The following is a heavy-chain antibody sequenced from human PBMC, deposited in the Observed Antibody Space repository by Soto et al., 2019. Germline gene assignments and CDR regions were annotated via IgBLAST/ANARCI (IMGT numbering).Heavy chain of an antibody. J-gene: IGHJ2*01. CDR1: GGSISSYY. Sequence: QVQLQESGPGLVKPSETLSLTCTVSGGSISSYYWSWIRQPPGKGLEWIGYIYYSGSTNYNPSLKRRVTISVDTSKYRFSLKLSSVTAADTAVYYCARNEMATESTGCFDLWGRGTLVTVSS. CDR2: IYYSGST. D-gene: IGHD5-12*01. V-gene: IGHV4-59*01. CDR3: ARNEMATESTGCFDL.